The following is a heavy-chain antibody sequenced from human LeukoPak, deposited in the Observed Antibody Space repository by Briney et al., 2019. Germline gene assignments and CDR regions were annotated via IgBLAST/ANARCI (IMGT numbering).Heavy chain of an antibody. V-gene: IGHV4-30-2*01. Sequence: SETLSLTCAVSGGSISSGGYSWSWIRQPPGKGLEWIGYIYHSGSTYYNPSLKSRVTISVDRSKNQFSLKLSSVTAADTAVYYCARVNYYDSSGLVSDWGQGTLVTVSS. CDR1: GGSISSGGYS. D-gene: IGHD3-22*01. CDR2: IYHSGST. J-gene: IGHJ4*02. CDR3: ARVNYYDSSGLVSD.